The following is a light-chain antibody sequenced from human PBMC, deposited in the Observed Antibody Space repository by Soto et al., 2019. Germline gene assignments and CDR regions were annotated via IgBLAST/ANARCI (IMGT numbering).Light chain of an antibody. CDR1: QSVRNS. CDR2: DAS. Sequence: EVVMTQSPATLSVSPGERATLSCRASQSVRNSLAWFQQKPGQAPRRLIYDASTRATGIPARFSGSGSGTEFTLTISSLQSEDFAVYYCQQYNNWPYTFGQETKLDIK. J-gene: IGKJ2*01. V-gene: IGKV3-15*01. CDR3: QQYNNWPYT.